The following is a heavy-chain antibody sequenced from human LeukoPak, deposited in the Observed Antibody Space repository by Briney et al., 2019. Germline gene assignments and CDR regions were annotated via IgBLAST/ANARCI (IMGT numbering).Heavy chain of an antibody. CDR2: IIPIFGTA. V-gene: IGHV1-69*13. CDR3: AGELIVVVTSSLTNWFDP. D-gene: IGHD2-21*02. Sequence: SVKVSCKASGGTFNSYGISWVRQAPGQGLEWMGGIIPIFGTANYAQKFQGRVTITADESTTTAYMELSSLRSEDTAVYYCAGELIVVVTSSLTNWFDPWGQGTPVTVSS. J-gene: IGHJ5*02. CDR1: GGTFNSYG.